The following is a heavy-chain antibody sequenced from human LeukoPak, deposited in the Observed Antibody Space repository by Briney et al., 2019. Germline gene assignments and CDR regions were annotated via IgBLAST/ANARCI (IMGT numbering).Heavy chain of an antibody. CDR1: GGTFSSYA. V-gene: IGHV1-69*13. J-gene: IGHJ4*02. CDR2: IIPIFGTA. CDR3: ARGFIPTTQSSGWYS. Sequence: SVKVSCKASGGTFSSYAISWARQAPGQGLEWMGGIIPIFGTANYAQKFQGRVTITADESTSTAYMELSSLRSEDTAVYYCARGFIPTTQSSGWYSWGQGTLVTVSS. D-gene: IGHD6-19*01.